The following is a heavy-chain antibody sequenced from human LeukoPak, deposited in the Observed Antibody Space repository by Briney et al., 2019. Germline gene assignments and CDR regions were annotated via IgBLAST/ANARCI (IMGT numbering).Heavy chain of an antibody. Sequence: PGGSLRLSCVASGFTFSSYAMSWVRQAPGKGLEWVSGISASGDSTYYADSVKGRFTISRDNSENTLYPQMNSLRADDTAVYYCARKAYYYDSSGFEGYWGQGTLVTVSS. CDR3: ARKAYYYDSSGFEGY. CDR2: ISASGDST. V-gene: IGHV3-23*01. CDR1: GFTFSSYA. D-gene: IGHD3-22*01. J-gene: IGHJ4*02.